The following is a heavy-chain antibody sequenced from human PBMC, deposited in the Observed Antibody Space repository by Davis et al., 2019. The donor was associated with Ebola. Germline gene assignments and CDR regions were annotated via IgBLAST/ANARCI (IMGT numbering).Heavy chain of an antibody. D-gene: IGHD3-3*01. V-gene: IGHV3-7*03. CDR1: GLIFNNYW. CDR3: ARARRITVFGVAYFDI. Sequence: GESLKISCAASGLIFNNYWMSWIRQAPGKGPEWVAIIKEDGGEKYYVDSVKGRFTISRDNAKNSLYLQMNSLRAEDTAVFYCARARRITVFGVAYFDIWGQGTMVTVSA. CDR2: IKEDGGEK. J-gene: IGHJ3*02.